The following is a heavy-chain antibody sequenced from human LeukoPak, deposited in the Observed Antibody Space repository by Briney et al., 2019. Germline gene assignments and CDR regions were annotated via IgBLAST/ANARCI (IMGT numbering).Heavy chain of an antibody. V-gene: IGHV1-2*02. CDR1: GYTFTGYY. CDR2: INPNSGGT. CDR3: ARDWAAPPRYFDL. J-gene: IGHJ2*01. Sequence: GASVKVSCKASGYTFTGYYMHWVRQAPGQGLEWMGWINPNSGGTNYAQKFQGRVTMTRDTSISTAYMELSRLRSDDTAVYYCARDWAAPPRYFDLWGRGTLVTVSS. D-gene: IGHD6-6*01.